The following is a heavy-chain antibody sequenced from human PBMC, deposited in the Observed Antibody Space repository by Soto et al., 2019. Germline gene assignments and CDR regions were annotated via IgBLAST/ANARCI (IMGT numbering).Heavy chain of an antibody. CDR1: GFTFSSYW. J-gene: IGHJ6*03. CDR2: INSDGSST. D-gene: IGHD2-15*01. CDR3: ARGQRGYCSGGSCSYFYYMDV. V-gene: IGHV3-74*01. Sequence: PGGSLRLSCAASGFTFSSYWMHWVRQAPGKGLVWVSRINSDGSSTSYADSVKGRFTISRDNAKNTLYLQMNSLRAEDTAVYYCARGQRGYCSGGSCSYFYYMDVWGKGTTVTVSS.